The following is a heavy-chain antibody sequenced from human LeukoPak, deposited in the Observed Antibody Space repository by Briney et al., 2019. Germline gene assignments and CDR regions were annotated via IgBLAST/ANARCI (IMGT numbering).Heavy chain of an antibody. CDR3: ARVDSSGTIDY. J-gene: IGHJ4*02. Sequence: NSSETLSLTCTVSGGSISSYYWSWIRQPPGKGLEWIGYIYYSGSTNYNPSLKSRVTISVDTSKNQFSLKLSSVTAADTAVYYCARVDSSGTIDYWGQGTLVTVSS. D-gene: IGHD3-22*01. V-gene: IGHV4-59*01. CDR2: IYYSGST. CDR1: GGSISSYY.